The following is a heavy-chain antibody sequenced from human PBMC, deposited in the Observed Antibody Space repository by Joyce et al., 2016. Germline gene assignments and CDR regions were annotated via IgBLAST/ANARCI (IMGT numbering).Heavy chain of an antibody. V-gene: IGHV1-2*06. CDR3: ARGPMPPYAFDI. J-gene: IGHJ3*02. CDR1: GYSFTDHY. D-gene: IGHD2-2*01. CDR2: INPDSGGT. Sequence: QVQLVQSGAAVKKPGASVKVSCEASGYSFTDHYVHWVRQAPGQGLQWRGRINPDSGGTSYAQKFQGRVTLTRDASIATAYMELSSLRSDDTAVYFCARGPMPPYAFDIWGQGTMVTVSS.